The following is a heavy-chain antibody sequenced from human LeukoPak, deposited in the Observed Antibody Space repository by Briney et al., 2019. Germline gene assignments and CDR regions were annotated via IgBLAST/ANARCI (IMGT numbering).Heavy chain of an antibody. J-gene: IGHJ3*02. CDR3: ARAKYYYDSSGYHDAFDI. V-gene: IGHV4-30-4*08. D-gene: IGHD3-22*01. Sequence: PSVTLSLTCTVSGGSISSGDYYWSWIRQPPGKGLEWIGYIYYSGSTYYNPSLKSRVTISVDTSKNQFSLKLSSVTAADTAVYYCARAKYYYDSSGYHDAFDIWGQGTMVTVSS. CDR2: IYYSGST. CDR1: GGSISSGDYY.